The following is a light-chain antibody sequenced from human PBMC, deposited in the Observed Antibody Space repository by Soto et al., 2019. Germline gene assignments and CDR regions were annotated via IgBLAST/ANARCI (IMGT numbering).Light chain of an antibody. Sequence: DIQMTQSPSSLSASVGDRVTITCRASQAISNFLGWYQQRPGQPPRLLIYRASSRATGIPARFSGSGSGTEFTLTINSLQSEDFAVYYCQQYQNLWTFGQGTKVEIK. CDR3: QQYQNLWT. CDR2: RAS. V-gene: IGKV1-NL1*01. J-gene: IGKJ1*01. CDR1: QAISNF.